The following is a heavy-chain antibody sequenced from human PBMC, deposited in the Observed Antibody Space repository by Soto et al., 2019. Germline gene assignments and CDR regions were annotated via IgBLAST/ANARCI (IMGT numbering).Heavy chain of an antibody. CDR3: AIPLSKGYFDWLSTYYYMDV. CDR1: GYTFTSYD. Sequence: ASVKVSCKASGYTFTSYDINWVRQATGQGLEWMGWMNPNSGNTGYAQNFQGRVTMTRNTSISTAYMELSSLRSEDTAVYYCAIPLSKGYFDWLSTYYYMDVWGKGTTVTVSS. J-gene: IGHJ6*03. D-gene: IGHD3-9*01. V-gene: IGHV1-8*01. CDR2: MNPNSGNT.